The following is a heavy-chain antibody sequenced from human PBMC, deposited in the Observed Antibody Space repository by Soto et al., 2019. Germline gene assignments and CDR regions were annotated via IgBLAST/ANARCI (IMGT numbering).Heavy chain of an antibody. CDR1: GFTFSNYW. CDR2: IKSDGSSI. Sequence: EVQLVESGGGLVQPGGSLRLSCAASGFTFSNYWMHWVRQAPGKGLVWVSRIKSDGSSISYADSVKGRFTISRDNARNTLYLQMNSLRAEDTAVYYCARGGFSGSGSYIQGDYWGQRTLVTVSS. CDR3: ARGGFSGSGSYIQGDY. V-gene: IGHV3-74*01. J-gene: IGHJ4*02. D-gene: IGHD3-10*01.